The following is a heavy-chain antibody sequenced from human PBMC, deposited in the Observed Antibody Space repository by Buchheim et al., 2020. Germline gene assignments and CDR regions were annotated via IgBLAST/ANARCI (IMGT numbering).Heavy chain of an antibody. V-gene: IGHV4-59*08. CDR2: IYYSGST. CDR3: ASTEVVPAAAYNWFDP. Sequence: QLQLQESGPGLVKPSETLSLTCTVSGGSISSYYWSWIRQPPGKGLEWIGYIYYSGSTNYNPSLKSRVTISVDTSKNQFSLKLSSVTAADTAVYYCASTEVVPAAAYNWFDPWGQGTL. J-gene: IGHJ5*02. D-gene: IGHD2-2*01. CDR1: GGSISSYY.